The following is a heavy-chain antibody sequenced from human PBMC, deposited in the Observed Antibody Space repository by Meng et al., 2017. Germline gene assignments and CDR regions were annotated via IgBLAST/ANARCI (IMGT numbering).Heavy chain of an antibody. D-gene: IGHD1-7*01. CDR1: GGSVSSGSYY. V-gene: IGHV4-61*01. CDR2: IYYSGST. J-gene: IGHJ4*02. CDR3: ARVKITGTTRSIDY. Sequence: QAQLAESGPGLVRPSETLSLPCTVSGGSVSSGSYYWSWIRQPPGKGLEWIGYIYYSGSTNYNPSLKSRVTISVDTSKNQFSLKLSSVTAADTAVYYCARVKITGTTRSIDYWGQGTLVTVSS.